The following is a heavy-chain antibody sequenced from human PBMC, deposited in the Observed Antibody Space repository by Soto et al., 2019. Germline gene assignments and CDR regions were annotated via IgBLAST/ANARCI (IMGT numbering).Heavy chain of an antibody. V-gene: IGHV4-59*01. J-gene: IGHJ6*02. CDR2: IYYSGST. Sequence: SETLSLTCTVSGGSISSYYWSWIRQPPGKGLEWIGYIYYSGSTNYNPSLKSRVTISVDTSKNQFSLKLSSVTAADTAVYYCARVSFGYYGSVIYRPGYYSCGMDVWGQGTIVTVSS. CDR1: GGSISSYY. CDR3: ARVSFGYYGSVIYRPGYYSCGMDV. D-gene: IGHD3-10*01.